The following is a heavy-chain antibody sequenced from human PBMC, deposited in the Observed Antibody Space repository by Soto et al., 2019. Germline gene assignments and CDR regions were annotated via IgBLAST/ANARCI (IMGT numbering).Heavy chain of an antibody. CDR1: GYSFTSYW. CDR3: ARTSMQSRGYSYGHGGMDV. V-gene: IGHV5-10-1*01. J-gene: IGHJ6*02. CDR2: IDPSDSYT. D-gene: IGHD5-18*01. Sequence: PGESLKISCKVSGYSFTSYWISWVRQMPGKGLEWMGRIDPSDSYTNYSPSFQGHVTISADKSISTAYLQWSSLKASDTAMYYCARTSMQSRGYSYGHGGMDVWGQGTTVTVSS.